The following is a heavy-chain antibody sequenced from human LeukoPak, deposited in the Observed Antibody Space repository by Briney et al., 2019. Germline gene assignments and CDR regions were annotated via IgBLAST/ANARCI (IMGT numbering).Heavy chain of an antibody. J-gene: IGHJ4*02. Sequence: GGSLRLSGAASGFIFSDYSMNWFRQAPGRGLEWLSYIGLDSGFTSYADSVKGRFTISSDTARNSLYLHLNSLRAEDTALYFCARDHNWAFDSWGQGTLVTVSS. V-gene: IGHV3-11*06. CDR2: IGLDSGFT. D-gene: IGHD1-20*01. CDR1: GFIFSDYS. CDR3: ARDHNWAFDS.